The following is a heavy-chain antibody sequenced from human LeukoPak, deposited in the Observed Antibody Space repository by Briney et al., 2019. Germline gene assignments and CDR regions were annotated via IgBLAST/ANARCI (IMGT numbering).Heavy chain of an antibody. CDR1: GFTFSSYA. Sequence: PGGSLRLSCAASGFTFSSYAMHWVRQAQGKGLEWVAVISYDGSNKYYADSVKGRFTISRDNSKNTLYLQMNSLRAEDTAVYYCARDDYGSGTQDYWGQGTLVTVSS. CDR3: ARDDYGSGTQDY. V-gene: IGHV3-30-3*01. CDR2: ISYDGSNK. J-gene: IGHJ4*02. D-gene: IGHD3-10*01.